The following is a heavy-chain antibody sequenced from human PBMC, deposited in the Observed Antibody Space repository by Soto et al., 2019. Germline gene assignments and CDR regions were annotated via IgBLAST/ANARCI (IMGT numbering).Heavy chain of an antibody. V-gene: IGHV3-21*01. D-gene: IGHD6-13*01. CDR3: ARVLGQQLGLSYYYYGMDV. CDR1: GFTFSSYS. J-gene: IGHJ6*02. Sequence: GGSLRLSCAASGFTFSSYSMNWVRQAPGKGLEWVSSISSSSSYIYYADSVKGRFTISRDNAKNSLYLQMNSLRAEDTAVYYCARVLGQQLGLSYYYYGMDVWGQGTTVTVSS. CDR2: ISSSSSYI.